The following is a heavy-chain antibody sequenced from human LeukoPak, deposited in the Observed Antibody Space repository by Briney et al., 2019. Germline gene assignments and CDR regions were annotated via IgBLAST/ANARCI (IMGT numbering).Heavy chain of an antibody. J-gene: IGHJ5*02. Sequence: GGSLRLSCAASGFTFSNYWMHWVRQAPGQRLRWVSRISSGINTSYADSVKGRFTISRDNAKNTLNLKMNSLRAEDTAVYYCARDLGQDYDTSDNWFDPWGQGTLVTVSS. V-gene: IGHV3-74*01. CDR1: GFTFSNYW. CDR2: ISSGINT. D-gene: IGHD3-22*01. CDR3: ARDLGQDYDTSDNWFDP.